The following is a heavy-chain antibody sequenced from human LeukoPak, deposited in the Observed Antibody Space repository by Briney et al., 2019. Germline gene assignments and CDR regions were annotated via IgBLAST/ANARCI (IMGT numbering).Heavy chain of an antibody. J-gene: IGHJ5*02. CDR2: INAGNGNT. D-gene: IGHD1-26*01. V-gene: IGHV1-3*03. CDR1: GYTFTSYA. CDR3: ARGHRIVGATWSQFDP. Sequence: ASVKVSCKASGYTFTSYAMHWVRQAPGQRLEWMGWINAGNGNTKYSQEFQGRVTITRVTSASTAYMELSSLRSEDMAVYYCARGHRIVGATWSQFDPWGQGTLVTVSS.